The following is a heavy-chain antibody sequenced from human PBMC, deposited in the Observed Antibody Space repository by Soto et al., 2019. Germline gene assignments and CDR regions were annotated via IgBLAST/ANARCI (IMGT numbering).Heavy chain of an antibody. J-gene: IGHJ5*02. Sequence: KTWETLSLTCAVCGGSFNGYYWSWIRQAPGKGLEWIGEINHSGSINYNPSLKSRVTISVDTSKNQFSLKLSSVTAADTAVYYCASIYCSGGSCYSEWNWFDPWGQGTLVTVSS. CDR1: GGSFNGYY. CDR2: INHSGSI. D-gene: IGHD2-15*01. V-gene: IGHV4-34*01. CDR3: ASIYCSGGSCYSEWNWFDP.